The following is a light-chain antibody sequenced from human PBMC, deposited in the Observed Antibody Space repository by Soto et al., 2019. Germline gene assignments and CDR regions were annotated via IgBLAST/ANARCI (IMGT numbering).Light chain of an antibody. CDR2: GAS. Sequence: EIVLTQSSAPPSLSPGERATPSCRASQSVSSNLAWYQQKPGQAPRLLIHGASTRATGIPARFSGSGSGTEFTLTISSLQSEDFGVYYCQQYNNWPPLTFGGGTKEDIK. CDR1: QSVSSN. CDR3: QQYNNWPPLT. V-gene: IGKV3D-15*01. J-gene: IGKJ4*01.